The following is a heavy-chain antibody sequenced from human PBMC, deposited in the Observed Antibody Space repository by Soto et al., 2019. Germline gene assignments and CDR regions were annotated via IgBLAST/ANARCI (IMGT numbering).Heavy chain of an antibody. CDR3: ARTPADYYGSGSYPETNWFDP. D-gene: IGHD3-10*01. J-gene: IGHJ5*02. Sequence: SETLSLTCTVSGGSISSYYWSWIRQPPGKGLEGIGYIYYSGSTNYNPSLKSRVTISVDTSKNQFPLKLSSVTAADTAVYYCARTPADYYGSGSYPETNWFDPWGQGTLVTVSS. CDR2: IYYSGST. V-gene: IGHV4-59*01. CDR1: GGSISSYY.